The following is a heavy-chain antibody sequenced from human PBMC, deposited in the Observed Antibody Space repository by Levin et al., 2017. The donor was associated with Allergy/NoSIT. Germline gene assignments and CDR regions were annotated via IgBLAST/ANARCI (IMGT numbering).Heavy chain of an antibody. CDR2: VNSYNGNT. J-gene: IGHJ4*02. CDR3: ARETGGIYGAYGDY. V-gene: IGHV1-18*01. Sequence: KPGGSLRLSCKASGYTFTSYGVSWVRQAPGQGLEWMGWVNSYNGNTNYEPKLQGRVTMTTDTSRSTAYMELRSLTSDDTAVYYCARETGGIYGAYGDYWGQGTLITVSS. CDR1: GYTFTSYG. D-gene: IGHD5-12*01.